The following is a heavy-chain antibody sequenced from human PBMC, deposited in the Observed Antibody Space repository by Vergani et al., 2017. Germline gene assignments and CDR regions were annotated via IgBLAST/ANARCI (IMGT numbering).Heavy chain of an antibody. D-gene: IGHD2-15*01. CDR3: AARVGYCSGGSCYSTLYYFDY. CDR1: GGSFSGYY. CDR2: INHSGST. Sequence: QVQLQQWGAGLLKPSETLSLTCAVYGGSFSGYYWSWIRQPPGKGLEWIGEINHSGSTNYNPSLKGRVTISVDTSKNQFSLKLSSVTAADTAVYYCAARVGYCSGGSCYSTLYYFDYWGQGTLVTVSS. V-gene: IGHV4-34*01. J-gene: IGHJ4*02.